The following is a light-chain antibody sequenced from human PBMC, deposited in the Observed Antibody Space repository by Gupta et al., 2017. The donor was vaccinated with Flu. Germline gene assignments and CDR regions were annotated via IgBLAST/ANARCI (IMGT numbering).Light chain of an antibody. CDR1: QGIGIS. CDR2: AAS. V-gene: IGKV1-27*01. CDR3: QKYEYVPLT. J-gene: IGKJ4*01. Sequence: PSSLSASAGDRVTITCRASQGIGISLAWYHQKPGKAPKLLIYAASTLQSGVPSRFSGSGSGTDFTLTISSLQPEDAATYYCQKYEYVPLTFGGGTKVEIK.